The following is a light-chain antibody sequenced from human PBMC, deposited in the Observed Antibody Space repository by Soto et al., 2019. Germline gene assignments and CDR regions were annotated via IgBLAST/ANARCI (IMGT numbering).Light chain of an antibody. CDR3: QQRSNWPPT. CDR2: DAS. J-gene: IGKJ4*01. CDR1: QSVSSY. V-gene: IGKV3-11*01. Sequence: EIVLTQSPATLSLSPGERATLSCRASQSVSSYLAWYQQRHGQAPRLLIYDASNRATGIPARFSGSGSGTDFTLTISSLEPEDFAVYYCQQRSNWPPTFVGGTKVEIK.